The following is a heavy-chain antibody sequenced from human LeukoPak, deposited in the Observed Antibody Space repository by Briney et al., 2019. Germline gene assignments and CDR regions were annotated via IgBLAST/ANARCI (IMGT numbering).Heavy chain of an antibody. D-gene: IGHD3-22*01. J-gene: IGHJ4*02. Sequence: GGSLRLSCAASGFTFSSYSMNWVRQAPGKGLEWVSSISSSSSYIYYADSVKGRFTISRDNAKNSLYLQMNSLRAEDMALYYCAKDSGYYDSSGYYDYWGQGTLVTVSS. V-gene: IGHV3-21*04. CDR2: ISSSSSYI. CDR1: GFTFSSYS. CDR3: AKDSGYYDSSGYYDY.